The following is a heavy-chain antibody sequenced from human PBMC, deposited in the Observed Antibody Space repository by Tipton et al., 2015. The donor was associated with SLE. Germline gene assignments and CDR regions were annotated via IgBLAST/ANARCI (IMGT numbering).Heavy chain of an antibody. CDR1: GFTFSSYA. V-gene: IGHV3-23*03. CDR3: AKAELTYYDFWSGYY. Sequence: SLRLSCAASGFTFSSYAMSWVRQAPGKGLEWVSVIYSGGITYYADSVKGRFTISRDNSKNTLYLQMNSLRAEDTAVYYCAKAELTYYDFWSGYYWGQGTLVTVSA. D-gene: IGHD3-3*01. CDR2: IYSGGIT. J-gene: IGHJ4*02.